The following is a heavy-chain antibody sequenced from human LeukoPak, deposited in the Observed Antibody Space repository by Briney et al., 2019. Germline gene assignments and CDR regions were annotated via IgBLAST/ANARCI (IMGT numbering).Heavy chain of an antibody. CDR2: ISGSGGST. Sequence: GGSLRLSCAASGFTFSSYAMSWVRQAPGKGLEWVSAISGSGGSTYYADSVKGRFTISRDNSKNTLYLQMNSLRADDTAVYYCAKRRMYYYDSSGYPYFDYWGQGTLVTVSS. CDR1: GFTFSSYA. J-gene: IGHJ4*02. D-gene: IGHD3-22*01. V-gene: IGHV3-23*01. CDR3: AKRRMYYYDSSGYPYFDY.